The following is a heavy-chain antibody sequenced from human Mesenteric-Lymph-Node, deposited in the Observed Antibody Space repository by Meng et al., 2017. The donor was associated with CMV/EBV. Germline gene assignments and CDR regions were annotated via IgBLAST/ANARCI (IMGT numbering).Heavy chain of an antibody. CDR1: GFTFSSYS. J-gene: IGHJ6*02. D-gene: IGHD3-16*01. CDR3: ARDMIPYGMDV. Sequence: GESLKISCAASGFTFSSYSMNWVRQAPGKGLEWVANIKQDGSEKYYVDSVKGRFTISRDNAKNSLYLQMNSLRAEDTAVYYCARDMIPYGMDVWGQGTTVTVSS. CDR2: IKQDGSEK. V-gene: IGHV3-7*03.